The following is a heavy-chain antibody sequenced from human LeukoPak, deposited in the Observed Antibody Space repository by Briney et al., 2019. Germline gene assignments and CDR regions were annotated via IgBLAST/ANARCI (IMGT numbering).Heavy chain of an antibody. V-gene: IGHV1-69*05. J-gene: IGHJ5*02. D-gene: IGHD1-26*01. CDR1: GGTFSSYA. Sequence: SVKVFCKASGGTFSSYAISWVRQAPGQGLEWMGGIIPIFGTANYAQKFQGRVTITTDESTSTAYMELSSLRSEDTAVYYCARAGRGKASWFDPWGQGTPVTVSS. CDR3: ARAGRGKASWFDP. CDR2: IIPIFGTA.